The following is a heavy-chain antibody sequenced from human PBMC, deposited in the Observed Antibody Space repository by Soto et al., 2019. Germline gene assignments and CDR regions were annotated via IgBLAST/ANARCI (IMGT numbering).Heavy chain of an antibody. CDR2: ISSSSSYI. Sequence: GGSLRLSCAASGFTFSSYSMNWVRQAPGKGLGWVSSISSSSSYIYYADSVKGRFTISRDNAKNSLYLQMNSLRAEDTAVYYCARVPHDILTGYSDYWGQGTLVTVSS. J-gene: IGHJ4*02. V-gene: IGHV3-21*01. CDR1: GFTFSSYS. D-gene: IGHD3-9*01. CDR3: ARVPHDILTGYSDY.